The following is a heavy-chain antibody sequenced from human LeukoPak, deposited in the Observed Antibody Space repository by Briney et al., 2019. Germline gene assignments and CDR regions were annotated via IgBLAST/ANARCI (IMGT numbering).Heavy chain of an antibody. J-gene: IGHJ4*02. CDR3: AKVRDWSQYYLDY. D-gene: IGHD3-9*01. Sequence: PGGSLRLSCAASGFTFSSYEMNWVRQAPGKGLEWVSAISGSGGSTYNADSVKGRFTISRDNSKNTLYLQMNSLRAEDTAVYYCAKVRDWSQYYLDYWGQGTLVTVSS. CDR2: ISGSGGST. V-gene: IGHV3-23*01. CDR1: GFTFSSYE.